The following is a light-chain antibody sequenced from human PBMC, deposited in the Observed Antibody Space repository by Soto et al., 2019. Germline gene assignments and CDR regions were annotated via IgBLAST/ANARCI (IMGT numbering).Light chain of an antibody. V-gene: IGKV3-11*01. CDR2: DVF. Sequence: EIVLTQSPATLSLSPGERATLSCRASQSVNNYLAWYQQKPGQAPRLVIYDVFNRATGTPATFSGSGSGTDYTLTTTTLEPEDFGFYYCQQRSSWPWLTFGGATSVDI. J-gene: IGKJ4*01. CDR3: QQRSSWPWLT. CDR1: QSVNNY.